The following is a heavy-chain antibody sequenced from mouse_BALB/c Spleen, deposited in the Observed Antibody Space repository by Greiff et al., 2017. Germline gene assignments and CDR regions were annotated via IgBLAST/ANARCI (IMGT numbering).Heavy chain of an antibody. CDR3: ARRITTVDFDV. V-gene: IGHV1-80*01. Sequence: QVQLKESGAELVRPGSSVKISCKASGYAFSSYWMNWVKQRPGQGLEWIGQIYPGDGDTNYNGKFKGKATLTADKSSSTAYMQLSSLTSEDSAVYFCARRITTVDFDVWGAGTTGTVSS. CDR1: GYAFSSYW. CDR2: IYPGDGDT. D-gene: IGHD1-1*01. J-gene: IGHJ1*01.